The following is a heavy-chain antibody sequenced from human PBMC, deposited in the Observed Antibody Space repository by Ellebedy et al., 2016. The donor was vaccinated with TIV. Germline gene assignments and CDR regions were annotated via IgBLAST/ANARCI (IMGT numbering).Heavy chain of an antibody. CDR1: GFTFSDYS. CDR3: ARGKGYCPTTSCLFDY. D-gene: IGHD2-2*01. CDR2: ISSNGGIT. V-gene: IGHV3-64*01. Sequence: GESLKISCAASGFTFSDYSMHWVRQAPGTGLEYVSTISSNGGITYYANSVKGRFTISRDNSKNTLYLQTGSLRTEDMAVYFCARGKGYCPTTSCLFDYWGQGTLVTVSS. J-gene: IGHJ4*02.